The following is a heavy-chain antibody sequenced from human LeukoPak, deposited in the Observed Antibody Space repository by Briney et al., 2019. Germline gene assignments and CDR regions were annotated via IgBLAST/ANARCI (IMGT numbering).Heavy chain of an antibody. V-gene: IGHV1-69*13. CDR2: IIPIFGTA. Sequence: SVKVSCKASGGTFISYAISWVRQAPGQGLEWMGGIIPIFGTANYAQEFQGRVTITADESTSTAYMELSSLRSEDTAVYYCARGAIDIDGMDVWGQGTTVTVSS. CDR3: ARGAIDIDGMDV. D-gene: IGHD3-9*01. J-gene: IGHJ6*02. CDR1: GGTFISYA.